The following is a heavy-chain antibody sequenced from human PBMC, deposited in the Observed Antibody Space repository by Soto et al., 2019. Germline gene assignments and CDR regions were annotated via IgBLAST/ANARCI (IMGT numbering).Heavy chain of an antibody. CDR2: IDGSGGIT. D-gene: IGHD3-10*01. CDR3: VKNSGWFNT. V-gene: IGHV3-23*01. Sequence: GWSLRLSCAASGFTFGTTDMSWIRQAPGEGLEWVSTIDGSGGITYYADSVKGRFTISRDNSRNTVYLQMNSLRGDDTALYYCVKNSGWFNTWGLGALVTVSS. J-gene: IGHJ5*02. CDR1: GFTFGTTD.